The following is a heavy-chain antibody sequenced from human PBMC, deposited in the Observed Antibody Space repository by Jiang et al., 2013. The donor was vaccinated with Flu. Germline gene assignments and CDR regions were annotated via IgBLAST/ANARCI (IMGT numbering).Heavy chain of an antibody. J-gene: IGHJ5*02. Sequence: VQLVESGGGSVKPGGSLRLSCAASGFTFSVAWLNWVRQAPGKGLEWVGRIKSKTDDEAADYAAPVKDRFTISRDDSENTLYLQMNSLKTEDTAVYYCTIPYSGYDHASWGQGALVTVSS. CDR3: TIPYSGYDHAS. V-gene: IGHV3-15*01. D-gene: IGHD5-12*01. CDR2: IKSKTDDEAA. CDR1: GFTFSVAW.